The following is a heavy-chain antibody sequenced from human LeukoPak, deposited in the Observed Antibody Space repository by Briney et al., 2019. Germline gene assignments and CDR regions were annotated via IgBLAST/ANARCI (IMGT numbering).Heavy chain of an antibody. J-gene: IGHJ6*04. V-gene: IGHV3-30-3*02. CDR1: GFTFSSHA. CDR3: AKDITIFFYYYYGMDV. Sequence: GGSLRLSCAASGFTFSSHAMHWVRQAPGKGLEWVAVISYDGSNKYYADSVKGRFTISRDNSKNTLYLQMNSLRAEDTAVYYCAKDITIFFYYYYGMDVWGKGTTVTVSS. D-gene: IGHD3-9*01. CDR2: ISYDGSNK.